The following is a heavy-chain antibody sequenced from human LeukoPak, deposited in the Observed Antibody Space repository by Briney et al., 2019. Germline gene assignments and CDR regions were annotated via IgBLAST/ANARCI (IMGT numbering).Heavy chain of an antibody. J-gene: IGHJ4*02. CDR2: INHDGSST. D-gene: IGHD3-22*01. CDR1: GFTFTTFW. CDR3: VRDWGYDSSGYWQKYFDT. V-gene: IGHV3-74*01. Sequence: PGGSLRLSCATSGFTFTTFWMHWVRQAPGKWLVWVSRINHDGSSTNYADSVKGRFTISRDNAKNTVYLQMNSLRAEDTAVYYCVRDWGYDSSGYWQKYFDTWGQGTLVTVSS.